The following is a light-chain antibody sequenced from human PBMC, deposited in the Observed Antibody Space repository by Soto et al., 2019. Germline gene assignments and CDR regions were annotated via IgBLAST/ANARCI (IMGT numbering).Light chain of an antibody. V-gene: IGKV3-15*01. CDR3: QDRGNWPIFT. CDR1: QSVSNN. Sequence: EIVMTQSPATLSVSPGERATLSCRASQSVSNNLAWYQQKPGQAPRLLIYGASTRATGIPASFTGSGSGTDFTLIISRLEPEDSAVYYCQDRGNWPIFTFGGGTKVDIK. CDR2: GAS. J-gene: IGKJ4*01.